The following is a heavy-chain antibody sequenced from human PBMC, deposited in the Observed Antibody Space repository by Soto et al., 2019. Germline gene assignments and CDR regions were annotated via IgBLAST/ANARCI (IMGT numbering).Heavy chain of an antibody. J-gene: IGHJ4*02. CDR2: INPISGTT. V-gene: IGHV1-69*13. D-gene: IGHD3-9*01. CDR3: ARTGRYFDWLYTTHYFDY. Sequence: SVKVSCKTSGYSFITNAMHWVRQAPGQRLEWMGGINPISGTTNYSQKFQGSVTITADASTSTAYMELSSLRSEDTAVYYCARTGRYFDWLYTTHYFDYWGQGTLVTVS. CDR1: GYSFITNA.